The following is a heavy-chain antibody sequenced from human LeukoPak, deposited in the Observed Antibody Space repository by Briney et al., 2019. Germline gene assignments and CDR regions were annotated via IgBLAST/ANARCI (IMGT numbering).Heavy chain of an antibody. CDR1: GFTFSSYE. J-gene: IGHJ4*02. Sequence: GGSLRLSCAASGFTFSSYEMNWVRQAPGKGLEWVSYISSSGSTIYYADSVKGRFTISRDNAKNSLYLQMNSLRAEDTAVYYCARVEYGGFYSYWGQGTLVTVSS. D-gene: IGHD4/OR15-4a*01. CDR3: ARVEYGGFYSY. V-gene: IGHV3-48*03. CDR2: ISSSGSTI.